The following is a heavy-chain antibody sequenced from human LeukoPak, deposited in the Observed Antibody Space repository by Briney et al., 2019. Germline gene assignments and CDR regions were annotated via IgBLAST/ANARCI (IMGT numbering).Heavy chain of an antibody. J-gene: IGHJ4*02. Sequence: GGSLRLSCAASGFTFSSYWMSWVRQAPGKGLEWVANIKQDGSEKYYVDSVKGRFTISRDNAKNSLYLQMNSLRAEDTAVYYCARAGAWWELLHFDYWGQGTLVTASS. V-gene: IGHV3-7*04. CDR1: GFTFSSYW. D-gene: IGHD1-26*01. CDR2: IKQDGSEK. CDR3: ARAGAWWELLHFDY.